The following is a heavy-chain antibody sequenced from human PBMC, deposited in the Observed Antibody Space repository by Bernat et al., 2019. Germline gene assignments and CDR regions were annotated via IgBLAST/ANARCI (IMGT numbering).Heavy chain of an antibody. CDR3: AKGGGDYGDYEWY. CDR2: IKSKTDGGTT. D-gene: IGHD4-17*01. Sequence: EVQLVESGGGLVKPGGSLRLSCAASGFTFSNAWMSWVRQAPGKGLEWVGRIKSKTDGGTTDYAAPVKGRFTISRDDSKNTLYLQMNSLRAEDTAVYYCAKGGGDYGDYEWYWGQGTLVTVSS. CDR1: GFTFSNAW. V-gene: IGHV3-15*01. J-gene: IGHJ4*02.